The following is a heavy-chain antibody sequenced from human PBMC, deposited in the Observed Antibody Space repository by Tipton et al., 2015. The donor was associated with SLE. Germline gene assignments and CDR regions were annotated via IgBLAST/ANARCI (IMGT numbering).Heavy chain of an antibody. CDR3: ARHVDGGSYFLSGMDV. CDR1: GGSISSYC. Sequence: TLSLTCTVSGGSISSYCWSWIRQPPGKGLEWIGYIYYSGSTNYNPSLKSRVTISVDTSKNQFSLKLSSVTAADTAVYYCARHVDGGSYFLSGMDVWGQGTTVTVSS. V-gene: IGHV4-59*08. D-gene: IGHD1-26*01. CDR2: IYYSGST. J-gene: IGHJ6*02.